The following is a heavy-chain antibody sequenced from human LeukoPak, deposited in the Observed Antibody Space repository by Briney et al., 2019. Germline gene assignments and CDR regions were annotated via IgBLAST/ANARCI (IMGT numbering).Heavy chain of an antibody. CDR2: INPNSGGT. Sequence: ASVKVSCKASGYTFTGYYMHWVRQAAGQGLEWMGWINPNSGGTNYAQKFQGRVTMTRDTSITTAYMELSRLSSDETAVYYCARHPGKVTNDWYFDLWGRGTLVTLSS. CDR3: ARHPGKVTNDWYFDL. CDR1: GYTFTGYY. V-gene: IGHV1-2*02. D-gene: IGHD4-23*01. J-gene: IGHJ2*01.